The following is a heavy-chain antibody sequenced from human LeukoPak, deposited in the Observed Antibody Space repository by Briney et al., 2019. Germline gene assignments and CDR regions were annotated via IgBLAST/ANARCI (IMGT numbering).Heavy chain of an antibody. Sequence: SETLSLTCTVSGVSISSYYWSWIRQPPGKGLEWIGYISYSGSTNYNPSLKSRVTISVDTSKNQFSLKLSSVTAADTAVYYCASGGYCSSTSCYPNWFDPWGQGTLVTVSS. D-gene: IGHD2-2*01. CDR1: GVSISSYY. CDR3: ASGGYCSSTSCYPNWFDP. CDR2: ISYSGST. V-gene: IGHV4-59*01. J-gene: IGHJ5*02.